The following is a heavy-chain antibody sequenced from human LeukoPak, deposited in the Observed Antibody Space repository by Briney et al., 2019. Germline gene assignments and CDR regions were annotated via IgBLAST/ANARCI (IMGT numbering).Heavy chain of an antibody. V-gene: IGHV3-30*14. J-gene: IGHJ4*02. CDR2: ISYDGSNK. CDR3: ARDSPKEGFDY. CDR1: GFTFSSYA. Sequence: GGSLRLSCAASGFTFSSYAMHWVRQAPGKGLEWVAVISYDGSNKYYADSVKGRFTISRDNSKNTLYLQMNSLRAEDTAVYYCARDSPKEGFDYWGQGTLVTVSS.